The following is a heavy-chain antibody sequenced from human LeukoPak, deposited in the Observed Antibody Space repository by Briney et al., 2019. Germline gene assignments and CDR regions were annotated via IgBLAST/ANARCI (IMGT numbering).Heavy chain of an antibody. CDR2: ISSSGSTM. CDR1: GFTFSDYY. Sequence: GGSLRLSCAASGFTFSDYYMSWIRQAPGKGREWVSYISSSGSTMYYADSVKGRFTISRDNANNSLYLQMNSLRAEDTAVYYCAGAKVLYNWFDPWGQGTLVTVSS. V-gene: IGHV3-11*01. J-gene: IGHJ5*02. D-gene: IGHD2-8*01. CDR3: AGAKVLYNWFDP.